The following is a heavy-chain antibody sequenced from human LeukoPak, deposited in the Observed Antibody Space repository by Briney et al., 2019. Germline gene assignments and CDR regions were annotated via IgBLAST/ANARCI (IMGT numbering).Heavy chain of an antibody. V-gene: IGHV4-4*07. CDR2: IYTSGST. Sequence: SETLSLTCTVSGGSISSYYWSWIRQLAGKGLEWIGRIYTSGSTNYNPSLKSRVTMSVDTSKNQFSLKLSSVTAADTAVYYCARDRMVRGRMYYFDHWGQGTLVTVSS. CDR3: ARDRMVRGRMYYFDH. D-gene: IGHD3-10*01. J-gene: IGHJ4*02. CDR1: GGSISSYY.